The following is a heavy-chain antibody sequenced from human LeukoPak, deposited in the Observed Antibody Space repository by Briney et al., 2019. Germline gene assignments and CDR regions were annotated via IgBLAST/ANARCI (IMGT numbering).Heavy chain of an antibody. J-gene: IGHJ6*03. CDR3: AKAAANGGDYYYYMDV. V-gene: IGHV1-69*13. Sequence: SVKVSCKASGGTFSSYAISWVRQAPGQGLEWMGGIIPIFGTANYAQKFQGRVTITADESTSTAYMELSSLRSEDTAVYYCAKAAANGGDYYYYMDVWGKGTTVTVSS. CDR1: GGTFSSYA. D-gene: IGHD2-2*01. CDR2: IIPIFGTA.